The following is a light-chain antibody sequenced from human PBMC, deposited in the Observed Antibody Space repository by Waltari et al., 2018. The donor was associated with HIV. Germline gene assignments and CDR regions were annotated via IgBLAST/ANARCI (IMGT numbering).Light chain of an antibody. J-gene: IGLJ2*01. V-gene: IGLV2-8*01. Sequence: SCTGTSSDVGGHSYVSWYQQHPGKAPKLMISEVTKRPSGVPDRFSGSKSGNTASLTVSGLQAEDEGDYFCSSYSGRNRSVIFGGGTRVTVL. CDR2: EVT. CDR1: SSDVGGHSY. CDR3: SSYSGRNRSVI.